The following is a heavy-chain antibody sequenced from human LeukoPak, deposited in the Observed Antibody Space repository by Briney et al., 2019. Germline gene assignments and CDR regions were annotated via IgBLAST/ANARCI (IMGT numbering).Heavy chain of an antibody. D-gene: IGHD1-1*01. CDR3: ASQLERRQGWFDP. CDR1: EFTFAIYW. CDR2: IKQDGSEK. J-gene: IGHJ5*02. Sequence: GGSLRLSCAASEFTFAIYWMSWVRQSPGKGLEWVANIKQDGSEKYYADSVKGRFTISRDNAKSSLYLQMNSLRAEDSAAYYCASQLERRQGWFDPWGQGTLVTVSS. V-gene: IGHV3-7*01.